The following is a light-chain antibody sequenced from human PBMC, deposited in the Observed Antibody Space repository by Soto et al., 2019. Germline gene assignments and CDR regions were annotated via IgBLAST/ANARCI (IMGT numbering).Light chain of an antibody. J-gene: IGLJ1*01. CDR1: SSNIGSNT. CDR2: SNN. CDR3: AAWDESLNENYV. Sequence: QSVLTQPPSASGTPGQRVTISCSGSSSNIGSNTVNWYQQLPGTAPKLLIYSNNQRPSGVPDRFSGSKSGTSASLAISGLQSEDEADYYCAAWDESLNENYVFVTGTMVTVL. V-gene: IGLV1-44*01.